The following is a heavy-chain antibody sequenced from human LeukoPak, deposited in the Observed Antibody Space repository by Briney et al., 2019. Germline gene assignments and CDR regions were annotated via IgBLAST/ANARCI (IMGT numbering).Heavy chain of an antibody. CDR1: GGSFSGYY. Sequence: SETLSLTCAVYGGSFSGYYWSWIRQPPGKGLEWIGEINHSGSTNYNPSLKSRVTISVDTSKNRFSLKLSSVTPADTAVYYCARVRLTTVTDYWGQGTLVTVSS. CDR2: INHSGST. D-gene: IGHD4-17*01. J-gene: IGHJ4*02. CDR3: ARVRLTTVTDY. V-gene: IGHV4-34*01.